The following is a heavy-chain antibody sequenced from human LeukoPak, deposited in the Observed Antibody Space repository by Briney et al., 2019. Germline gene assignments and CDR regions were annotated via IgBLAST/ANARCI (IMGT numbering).Heavy chain of an antibody. CDR1: GGSFSGYY. V-gene: IGHV4-34*01. CDR3: ASDSGYSYGYGDY. Sequence: SETLSLTCAVYGGSFSGYYWSWIRQPPGKGLEWIGEINHSGSTNYNPSLKSRVTISVDTSKNQFSLKLSSVTAADTAVYYCASDSGYSYGYGDYWGQGTLVTVSS. CDR2: INHSGST. D-gene: IGHD5-18*01. J-gene: IGHJ4*02.